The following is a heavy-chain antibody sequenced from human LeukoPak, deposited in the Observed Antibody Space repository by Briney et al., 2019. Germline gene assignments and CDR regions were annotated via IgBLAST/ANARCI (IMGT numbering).Heavy chain of an antibody. J-gene: IGHJ4*02. CDR2: IRYDGSNK. Sequence: GGSLRLSCAASGFTFSSYGMHWVRQAPGKGLEWVAFIRYDGSNKYYADSVKGRFTISRDNSKNTLYLQMNSLRAEDTAVYYCARPCFPPNDYGDCRFDYWGQGTLVTVSS. CDR1: GFTFSSYG. D-gene: IGHD4-17*01. V-gene: IGHV3-30*02. CDR3: ARPCFPPNDYGDCRFDY.